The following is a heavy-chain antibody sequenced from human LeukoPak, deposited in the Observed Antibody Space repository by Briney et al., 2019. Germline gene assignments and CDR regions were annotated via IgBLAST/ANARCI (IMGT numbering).Heavy chain of an antibody. CDR1: GFTFSSYG. CDR3: AKDLGTSTWYGYFDY. D-gene: IGHD6-13*01. V-gene: IGHV3-30*02. CDR2: IRYDGSNK. J-gene: IGHJ4*02. Sequence: GGSLRLSCAASGFTFSSYGMHWVRQAPGKGLEWVAFIRYDGSNKYYADSVKGRFTISRDNSKNTLYLQMNSLRAEDTAVYYCAKDLGTSTWYGYFDYWGQGTLVTVSS.